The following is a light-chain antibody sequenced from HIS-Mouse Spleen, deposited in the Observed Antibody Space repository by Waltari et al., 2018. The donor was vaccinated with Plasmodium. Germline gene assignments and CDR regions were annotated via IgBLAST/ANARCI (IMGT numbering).Light chain of an antibody. CDR3: QQYYSYPLT. J-gene: IGKJ4*01. CDR1: QGLSSY. V-gene: IGKV1-8*01. Sequence: AIRMTQSPSSFSASTGDRVTITCRSSQGLSSYLAWYQQKPGKAPKLLIYAASTLQRGVPSRFSGSGSGTDFTLTISCLQSEDFATYYCQQYYSYPLTFGGGTKVEIK. CDR2: AAS.